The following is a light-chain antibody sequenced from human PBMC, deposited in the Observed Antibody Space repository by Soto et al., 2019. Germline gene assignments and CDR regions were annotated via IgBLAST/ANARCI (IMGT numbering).Light chain of an antibody. Sequence: DIVLTQSPLSLPVTPGEPASMSCRSSQSLLQRNGYNYLDWYLQKPGQSPQLLIYLGTNRASGVPDRFSASGSGTDFTLKISRVEAEDVGIYYCMQALLIPYTFGQGTRLEIK. CDR1: QSLLQRNGYNY. CDR3: MQALLIPYT. J-gene: IGKJ2*01. V-gene: IGKV2-28*01. CDR2: LGT.